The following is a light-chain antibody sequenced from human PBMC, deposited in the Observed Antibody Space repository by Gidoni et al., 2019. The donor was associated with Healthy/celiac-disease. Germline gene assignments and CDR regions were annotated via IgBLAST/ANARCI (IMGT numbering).Light chain of an antibody. V-gene: IGKV3-20*01. CDR3: QQYGSSPGMYT. CDR2: GAS. Sequence: DIVFTQSPCTLSLSPGEIATLSCRASQSVSSSYLAWYQQKPGQATRLLIYGASSRAPGIPDRLSGSGSGTDFTLTISRLEPEDFAVYYCQQYGSSPGMYTFGQGTKLEIK. J-gene: IGKJ2*01. CDR1: QSVSSSY.